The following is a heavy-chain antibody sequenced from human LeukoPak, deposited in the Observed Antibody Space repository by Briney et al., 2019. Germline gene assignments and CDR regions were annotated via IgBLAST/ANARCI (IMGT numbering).Heavy chain of an antibody. CDR3: TRQYSSGREDFDY. CDR2: IYYSGST. V-gene: IGHV4-39*01. Sequence: SETLSHTCTVSGGSISSSSYYWGWIRQPPGKGLEWIGSIYYSGSTYYSPFLKSRITISVDTSKNQFSLKLSSVTAADTALYYCTRQYSSGREDFDYWGQGAVGILSS. CDR1: GGSISSSSYY. D-gene: IGHD6-19*01. J-gene: IGHJ4*02.